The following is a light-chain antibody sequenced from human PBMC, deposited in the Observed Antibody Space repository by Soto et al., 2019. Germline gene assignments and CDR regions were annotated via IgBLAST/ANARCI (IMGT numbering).Light chain of an antibody. CDR1: QSIATF. V-gene: IGKV1-5*01. J-gene: IGKJ1*01. CDR2: AAS. Sequence: DIQMTQSPSSLSASVGDRVAITCRASQSIATFLNWYQQRPGQAPRLLIYAASNLENGVPSTFRGSGSGTEFTLTISSLQPDDFATYYCQHYNSYSDAFGQGTKVDIK. CDR3: QHYNSYSDA.